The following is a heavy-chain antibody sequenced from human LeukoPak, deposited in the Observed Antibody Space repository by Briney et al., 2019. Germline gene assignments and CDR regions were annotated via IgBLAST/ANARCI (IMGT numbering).Heavy chain of an antibody. CDR1: GGSISSRSYY. CDR2: IYYSGST. CDR3: ARDLKSRAARPLGWFDP. V-gene: IGHV4-39*07. Sequence: PSETLSLTCTVSGGSISSRSYYWGWIRQPPGKGLEWIGSIYYSGSTYYNPSLKSRVTISVDTSKNQFSLKLSSVTAADTAVYYCARDLKSRAARPLGWFDPWGQGTLVTVSS. J-gene: IGHJ5*02. D-gene: IGHD6-6*01.